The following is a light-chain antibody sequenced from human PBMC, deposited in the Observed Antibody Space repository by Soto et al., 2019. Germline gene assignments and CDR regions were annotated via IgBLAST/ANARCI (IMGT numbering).Light chain of an antibody. CDR2: EVS. V-gene: IGLV2-14*01. J-gene: IGLJ1*01. Sequence: QSVLTQPASVSGSPGQSITISCTGTSSDVGRYNYVSWYQQHPGKAPKLMIYEVSNRPSGVSNRFSGSKSGNTASLTISGLQAEDEADYYCSSYTSSSTLNYVFGTGTKVTVL. CDR3: SSYTSSSTLNYV. CDR1: SSDVGRYNY.